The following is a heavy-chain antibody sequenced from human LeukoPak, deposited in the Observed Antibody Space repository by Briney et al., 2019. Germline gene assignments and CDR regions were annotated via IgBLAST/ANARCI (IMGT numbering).Heavy chain of an antibody. CDR3: ARCDDY. V-gene: IGHV4-59*05. CDR1: GGSISSYY. D-gene: IGHD3-3*01. CDR2: IYHSGST. Sequence: SETLSLTCTVSGGSISSYYWSWIRQPPGKGLEWIGSIYHSGSTYYNPSLKSRVTISVDTSKNQFSPKLSSVTAADTAVYYCARCDDYWGQGTLVTVSS. J-gene: IGHJ4*02.